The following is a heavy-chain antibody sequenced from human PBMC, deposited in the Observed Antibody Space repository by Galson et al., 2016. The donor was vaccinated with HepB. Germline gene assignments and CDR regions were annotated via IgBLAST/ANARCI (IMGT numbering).Heavy chain of an antibody. CDR2: IYWDDDK. J-gene: IGHJ4*02. CDR3: AHAVSYCCGTTCFPIDHLDY. CDR1: GFSLTTRAVG. V-gene: IGHV2-5*02. Sequence: PALVKPTQTLTLTCSFSGFSLTTRAVGVGWIRQPPGKALEWLALIYWDDDKRYSPSLRTRLAISKDTSKNQVVLKMTNMDPLDTATYYCAHAVSYCCGTTCFPIDHLDYWGQGTLVTVSS. D-gene: IGHD2-2*01.